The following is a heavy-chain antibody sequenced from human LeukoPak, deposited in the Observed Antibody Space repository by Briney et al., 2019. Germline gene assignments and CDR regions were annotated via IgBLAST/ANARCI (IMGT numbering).Heavy chain of an antibody. V-gene: IGHV4-31*03. CDR3: ARGLDPIPCDY. CDR1: GGSNSRGGYY. Sequence: SETLSLTCTVSGGSNSRGGYYWNWIRQHPGKGLEWIGCIYFSGSTYYNPSLKSRVTISLDTSKNQFSLNLTSVTAADTAVYHCARGLDPIPCDYWGQGTLVTVSS. J-gene: IGHJ4*02. CDR2: IYFSGST. D-gene: IGHD3-16*01.